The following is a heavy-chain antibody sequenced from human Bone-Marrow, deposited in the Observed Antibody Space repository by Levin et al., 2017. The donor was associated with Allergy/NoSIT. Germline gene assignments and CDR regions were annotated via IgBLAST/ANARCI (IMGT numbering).Heavy chain of an antibody. V-gene: IGHV4-4*02. J-gene: IGHJ3*02. CDR3: AREGARISVPGRSYDSLDI. CDR1: GDSVSSPHW. Sequence: SETLSLTCAVSGDSVSSPHWWNWVRQPPGQGLEWIGEIYHGGTTHYNPSLKSRVTISVDNSKNQFSLRLSSVTAADTAVYYCAREGARISVPGRSYDSLDIWGPGTMVTVSS. D-gene: IGHD2-15*01. CDR2: IYHGGTT.